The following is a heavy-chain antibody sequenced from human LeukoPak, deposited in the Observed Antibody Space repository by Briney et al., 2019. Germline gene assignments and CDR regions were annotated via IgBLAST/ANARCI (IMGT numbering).Heavy chain of an antibody. CDR1: GFTFSNYW. CDR3: VRVRDDY. J-gene: IGHJ4*02. V-gene: IGHV3-7*01. CDR2: IKQDGSVR. Sequence: GGSLRLSCAASGFTFSNYWMTWVRQAPGKGLEWMANIKQDGSVRNYVDSVRGRFIISRDNAKSSLYLEMNSLRAEDTAIYYCVRVRDDYWGQGTLVTVSS.